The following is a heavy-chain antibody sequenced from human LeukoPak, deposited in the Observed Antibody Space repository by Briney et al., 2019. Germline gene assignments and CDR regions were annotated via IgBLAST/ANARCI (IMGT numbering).Heavy chain of an antibody. CDR2: ITPKSGDT. J-gene: IGHJ4*02. CDR1: GYTFIDFY. Sequence: ASVTVSCKASGYTFIDFYIHWVRHAPGQGLEYVGWITPKSGDTYSPQRFQGRVTMTRDASISTAYMELSSLRSDDTAVYFCARVRLADERAWAYWGQGTLVTVSS. CDR3: ARVRLADERAWAY. V-gene: IGHV1-2*02. D-gene: IGHD3-3*02.